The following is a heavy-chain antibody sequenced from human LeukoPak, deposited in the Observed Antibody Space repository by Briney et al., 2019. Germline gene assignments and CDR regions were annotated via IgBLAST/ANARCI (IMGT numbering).Heavy chain of an antibody. D-gene: IGHD1-26*01. CDR3: AREASGNYYVFDS. CDR2: ITNSGSST. Sequence: GGSLRLSCEASGFSFSNYFMRWIRQAPGKGLEWVSYITNSGSSTNYADAVKGRFTISRDNVKKSVYLKMTGLRAEDTAVYYCAREASGNYYVFDSWGQGTLVTVSS. J-gene: IGHJ4*02. CDR1: GFSFSNYF. V-gene: IGHV3-11*04.